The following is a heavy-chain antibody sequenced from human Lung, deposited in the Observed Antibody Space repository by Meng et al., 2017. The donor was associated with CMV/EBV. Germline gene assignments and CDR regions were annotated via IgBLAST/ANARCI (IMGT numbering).Heavy chain of an antibody. CDR3: ARGAWNYVGVFDY. D-gene: IGHD1-7*01. J-gene: IGHJ4*02. Sequence: GSLRLXCAVYGGSFSGYYWSWIRQPPGKGLEWIGEINHSGSTNYNPSLKSRVTISVDTSKNQFSLKLSSVTAADTAVYYCARGAWNYVGVFDYWGQGTLVTVSS. CDR1: GGSFSGYY. CDR2: INHSGST. V-gene: IGHV4-34*01.